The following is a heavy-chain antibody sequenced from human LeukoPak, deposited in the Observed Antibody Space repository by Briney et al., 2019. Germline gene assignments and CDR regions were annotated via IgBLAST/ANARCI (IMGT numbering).Heavy chain of an antibody. D-gene: IGHD3-22*01. Sequence: ASVKVSCKASGGTFSSYAISLVRQAPGQGLEWMGGIIPIFGTANYAQKFQGRVTITADESTSTAYMELSSLRSEDTAVYYCASPPWGSSGYHPDAIDISSQATLVTVSS. CDR3: ASPPWGSSGYHPDAIDI. CDR2: IIPIFGTA. CDR1: GGTFSSYA. J-gene: IGHJ3*02. V-gene: IGHV1-69*13.